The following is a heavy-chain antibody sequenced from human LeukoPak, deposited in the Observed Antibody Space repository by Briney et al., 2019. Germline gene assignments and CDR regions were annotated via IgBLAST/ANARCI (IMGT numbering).Heavy chain of an antibody. V-gene: IGHV3-33*01. Sequence: QPGRSLRLSCAASGFTFSSYGMHWVRQAPGKGLEWVAVIWYDGSNKYYADSVKGRFTISRDNSKNTLYLQMNSLSAEDTAVYYCARGYQLHHYYYYGMDVWGKGTTVTVSS. D-gene: IGHD2-2*01. J-gene: IGHJ6*04. CDR2: IWYDGSNK. CDR3: ARGYQLHHYYYYGMDV. CDR1: GFTFSSYG.